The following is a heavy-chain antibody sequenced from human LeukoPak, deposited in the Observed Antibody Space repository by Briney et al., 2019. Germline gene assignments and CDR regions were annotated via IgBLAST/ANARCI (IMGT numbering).Heavy chain of an antibody. D-gene: IGHD2-8*02. J-gene: IGHJ4*02. CDR2: IKQDGSEK. Sequence: GGSLRLSCAASGFTFSKYWMSWVRQAPGKGLEWGANIKQDGSEKYHVDSAQGRFTISRDNAKNSLFLQMNSLRVEDTAVYYCARSGPHDVQVKTRNFDYWGQGTLVIVSS. CDR1: GFTFSKYW. CDR3: ARSGPHDVQVKTRNFDY. V-gene: IGHV3-7*01.